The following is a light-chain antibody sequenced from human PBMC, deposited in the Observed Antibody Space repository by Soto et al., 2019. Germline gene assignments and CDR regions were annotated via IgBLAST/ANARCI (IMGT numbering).Light chain of an antibody. Sequence: DIVMTQSPDSLAVSLGERAAINCKSSQSVLHSSNNKNYLAWYQQNPGQPPKLLIYWACNRESGVPYRFSGSGSGTDFTLSISSLQAEDQAAYYCQQYYSPWTFGQGTKVHIK. CDR3: QQYYSPWT. CDR2: WAC. V-gene: IGKV4-1*01. J-gene: IGKJ1*01. CDR1: QSVLHSSNNKNY.